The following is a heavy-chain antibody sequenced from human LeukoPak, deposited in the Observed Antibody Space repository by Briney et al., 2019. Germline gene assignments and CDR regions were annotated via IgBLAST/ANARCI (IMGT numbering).Heavy chain of an antibody. V-gene: IGHV3-30-3*01. CDR3: ASALTDAFDI. J-gene: IGHJ3*02. D-gene: IGHD3-9*01. CDR1: GFTFSSYA. CDR2: ISYDGSNK. Sequence: GGSLRLSCSASGFTFSSYAMHWVRQAPGKGLEWVAVISYDGSNKYYADSVKGRFTISRDNSKNTLYLQMNSLRAEDTAVYYCASALTDAFDIWGQGTMVTVSS.